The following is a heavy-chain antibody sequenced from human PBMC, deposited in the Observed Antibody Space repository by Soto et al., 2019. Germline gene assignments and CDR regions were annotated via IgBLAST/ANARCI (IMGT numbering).Heavy chain of an antibody. J-gene: IGHJ6*02. CDR2: ANGDESYT. CDR3: AKAPLRLGFSYYYYGMDV. Sequence: EVQLVESGGGLVQPGGSLRLSCAASGFSFSSYWMHWVRQAPGKGLMWVACANGDESYTSYADSVKGRFTISRYNTKNTVFLQMNSLRAEDTAVYYCAKAPLRLGFSYYYYGMDVWGQGTTVTVSS. D-gene: IGHD2-21*01. CDR1: GFSFSSYW. V-gene: IGHV3-74*01.